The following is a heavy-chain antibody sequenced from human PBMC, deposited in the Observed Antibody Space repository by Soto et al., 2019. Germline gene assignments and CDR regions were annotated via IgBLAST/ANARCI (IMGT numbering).Heavy chain of an antibody. D-gene: IGHD2-2*02. Sequence: GGSLRLSCAASGFTFSDYYMSWIRQAPGKGLEWVSYISSSGSTIYYADSVKGRFTISRDNAKNSLYLQMNSLGAEDTTVYYCPRSDPGVVVPAAIMAGYWGQGTLVTVSS. CDR2: ISSSGSTI. V-gene: IGHV3-11*01. CDR3: PRSDPGVVVPAAIMAGY. CDR1: GFTFSDYY. J-gene: IGHJ4*02.